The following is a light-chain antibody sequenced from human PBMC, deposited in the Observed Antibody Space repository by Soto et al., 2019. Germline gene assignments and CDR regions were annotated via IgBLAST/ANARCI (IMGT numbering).Light chain of an antibody. Sequence: QSALTQPASVSGSPGQSITISCTGTSSDVGGYNYVSWYQQHPGKAPKLMLYDVSNRPSGVSNRFSGSKSGNTASLTISGLPAEDEDDYYCSSYTSSSTRVFGTGTKLTVL. V-gene: IGLV2-14*01. CDR3: SSYTSSSTRV. J-gene: IGLJ1*01. CDR2: DVS. CDR1: SSDVGGYNY.